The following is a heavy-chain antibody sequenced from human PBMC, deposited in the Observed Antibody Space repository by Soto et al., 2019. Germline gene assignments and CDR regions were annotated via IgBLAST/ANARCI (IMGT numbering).Heavy chain of an antibody. V-gene: IGHV4-59*12. Sequence: SETLSLTCTISGGSISGYYWTWIRQSPGKGLEYIGYIYSGNTNYNPSLNSRVTISVDTSKNQFSLKLSSVTAADTAVYYCARASNKRGYSYGPDYWGQGTLVTVSS. CDR1: GGSISGYY. J-gene: IGHJ4*02. CDR3: ARASNKRGYSYGPDY. CDR2: IYSGNT. D-gene: IGHD5-18*01.